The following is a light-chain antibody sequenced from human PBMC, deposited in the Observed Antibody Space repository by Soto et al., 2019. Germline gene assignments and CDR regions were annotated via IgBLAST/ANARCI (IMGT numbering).Light chain of an antibody. CDR3: QQYNSYSPLT. V-gene: IGKV1-5*03. CDR1: QTISSW. J-gene: IGKJ4*01. CDR2: TAS. Sequence: IQIAQFPSTVSGSVGDRVTIAFLASQTISSWLVWYQQKPAKAPKLLIYTASTLKSGAPSRFSGSGSGTEFTLPISSLQHDEYATYYCQQYNSYSPLTFGGGTKVDIK.